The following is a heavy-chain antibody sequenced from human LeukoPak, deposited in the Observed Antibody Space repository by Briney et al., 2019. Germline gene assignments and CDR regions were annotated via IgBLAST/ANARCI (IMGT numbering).Heavy chain of an antibody. J-gene: IGHJ6*02. CDR3: ARGYCSGGSCYLLLYGMDV. Sequence: ASVKVSCKASGYTFTSYYMHWVRQAPGQGLEWMGIINPSGGSTSYAQKSQGRVTMTRDTSTSTVYMELSSLRSEDTAVYYCARGYCSGGSCYLLLYGMDVWGQGTTVTVSS. CDR1: GYTFTSYY. D-gene: IGHD2-15*01. CDR2: INPSGGST. V-gene: IGHV1-46*01.